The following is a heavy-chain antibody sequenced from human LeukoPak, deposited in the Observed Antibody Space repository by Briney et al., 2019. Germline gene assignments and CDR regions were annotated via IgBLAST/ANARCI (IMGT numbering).Heavy chain of an antibody. J-gene: IGHJ4*02. D-gene: IGHD3-22*01. Sequence: PGGSLRLSCAASGFTFGSYVMHWVRQAPGKGQEWVAVISSGGNHEYCADSVKGRFTISRDNPMNTLYLQMNSLRAEDTAVYYCARSRNSGHWFVIGDSWGQGTLVTVSS. CDR3: ARSRNSGHWFVIGDS. CDR2: ISSGGNHE. CDR1: GFTFGSYV. V-gene: IGHV3-30*04.